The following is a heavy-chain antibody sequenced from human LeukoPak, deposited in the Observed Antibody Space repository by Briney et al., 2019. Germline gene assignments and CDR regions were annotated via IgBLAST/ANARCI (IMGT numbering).Heavy chain of an antibody. CDR1: GGSISSYF. V-gene: IGHV4-59*12. CDR3: ARTAYYYDSSGTQYYFDY. D-gene: IGHD3-22*01. CDR2: IFYNGST. J-gene: IGHJ4*02. Sequence: SETLSLTCTVSGGSISSYFWSWIRQPPGKGLEWIGYIFYNGSTNYNPSLKSRVTISVDTSKNQFSLKLSSVTAADTAVYYCARTAYYYDSSGTQYYFDYWGQGTLVTVSS.